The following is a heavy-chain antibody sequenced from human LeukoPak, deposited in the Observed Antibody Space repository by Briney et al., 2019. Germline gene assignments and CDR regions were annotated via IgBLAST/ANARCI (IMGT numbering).Heavy chain of an antibody. CDR1: GGTFSSYA. J-gene: IGHJ4*02. Sequence: SVKVSCKASGGTFSSYAISWVRQAPGQGLEWXXRIIPIFGIANYAQKFQGRVTITADKSTSTAYMELSSLRSEDTAVYYCAREDGYNSPGDYWGQGTLVTVSS. CDR2: IIPIFGIA. CDR3: AREDGYNSPGDY. V-gene: IGHV1-69*04. D-gene: IGHD5-24*01.